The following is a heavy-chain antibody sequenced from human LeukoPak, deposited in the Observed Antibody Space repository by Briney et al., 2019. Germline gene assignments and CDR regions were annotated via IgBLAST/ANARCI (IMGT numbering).Heavy chain of an antibody. CDR2: IYYSGST. V-gene: IGHV4-59*01. CDR3: ARGGIAVAGTPYYYGMDV. Sequence: SETLSLTCTVSGGSISSYYWSWIRQPPGKGLGWIGYIYYSGSTNYNPSLKSRVTISVDTSKNQFSLKLSSVTAADTAVYYCARGGIAVAGTPYYYGMDVWGQGTTVTVSS. CDR1: GGSISSYY. J-gene: IGHJ6*02. D-gene: IGHD6-19*01.